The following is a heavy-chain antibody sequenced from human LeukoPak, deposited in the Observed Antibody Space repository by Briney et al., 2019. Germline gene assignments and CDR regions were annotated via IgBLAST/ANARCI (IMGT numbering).Heavy chain of an antibody. Sequence: PSETLSLTCSVSGGSISGYSRGAIRQPPGKGLEWIGYVYSTGTTNYNPSLESRVTMSVNTSKNQFSLKMSSVTAADTAVYYCARATPYGSGWPRFAYWGQGTLVTVSS. D-gene: IGHD6-19*01. CDR2: VYSTGTT. CDR1: GGSISGYS. CDR3: ARATPYGSGWPRFAY. V-gene: IGHV4-59*01. J-gene: IGHJ4*02.